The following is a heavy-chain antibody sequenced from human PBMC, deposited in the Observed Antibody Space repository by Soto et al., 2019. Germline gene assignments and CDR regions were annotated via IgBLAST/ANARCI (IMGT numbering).Heavy chain of an antibody. D-gene: IGHD3-3*01. J-gene: IGHJ5*02. Sequence: SETLSLTCAVSGGSISSSNWWSWVRQPPGKGLEWIGEIYHSGSTNYNPSLKSRVTISVDKSKNQFSLKLSSVTAADTAVYYCARVVLEWLLPNHNWFDPWGQGTLVTVSS. CDR2: IYHSGST. V-gene: IGHV4-4*02. CDR3: ARVVLEWLLPNHNWFDP. CDR1: GGSISSSNW.